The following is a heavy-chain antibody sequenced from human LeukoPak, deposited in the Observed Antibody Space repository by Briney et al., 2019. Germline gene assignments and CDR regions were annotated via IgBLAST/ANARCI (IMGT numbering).Heavy chain of an antibody. CDR1: GFTVSSNY. J-gene: IGHJ4*02. CDR3: ARAKPKNMVRGLIMRRESRYYFDY. CDR2: IYSGGST. D-gene: IGHD3-10*01. Sequence: GGSLRLSCAASGFTVSSNYMSWVRQAPGKGLEWVSVIYSGGSTYCADSVKGRFTISRDNSKSTLYIQMNSLRAEDTAVYYCARAKPKNMVRGLIMRRESRYYFDYWGQGTLVTVSS. V-gene: IGHV3-53*01.